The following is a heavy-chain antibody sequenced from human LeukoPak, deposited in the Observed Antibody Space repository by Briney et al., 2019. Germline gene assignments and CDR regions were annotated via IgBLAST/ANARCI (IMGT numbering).Heavy chain of an antibody. CDR1: GYSISSGYY. D-gene: IGHD2-2*01. Sequence: PSETLSLTCTVSGYSISSGYYWGWIRQPPGKGLEWIGSIYHSGSTYYNPSLKSRVTISVDTSKNQFSLKLSSVTAADTAVYYCARYRIVVVPASGTYYYYYMDVWGKGTTVTVSS. CDR3: ARYRIVVVPASGTYYYYYMDV. J-gene: IGHJ6*03. CDR2: IYHSGST. V-gene: IGHV4-38-2*02.